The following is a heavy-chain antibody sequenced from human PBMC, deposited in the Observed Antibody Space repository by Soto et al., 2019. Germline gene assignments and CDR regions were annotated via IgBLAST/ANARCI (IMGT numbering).Heavy chain of an antibody. V-gene: IGHV3-23*01. Sequence: GGSLRLSCAASGFTFSSYAMSWVRQAPGKGLEWVSAISGSGGSTYYADSVKGRFTIARDNSKNTLYLQMNSLGAEDTAVYYCAKDRPVTPLNPQSLHSGGYWGQGTLVTVSS. CDR2: ISGSGGST. CDR1: GFTFSSYA. J-gene: IGHJ4*02. CDR3: AKDRPVTPLNPQSLHSGGY. D-gene: IGHD4-17*01.